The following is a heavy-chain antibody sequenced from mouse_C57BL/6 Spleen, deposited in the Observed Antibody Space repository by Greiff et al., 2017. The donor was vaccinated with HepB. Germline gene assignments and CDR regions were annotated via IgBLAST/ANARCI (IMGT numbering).Heavy chain of an antibody. J-gene: IGHJ3*01. CDR2: IRLKSDNYAT. CDR3: TGDYGSSMAWFAY. D-gene: IGHD1-1*01. V-gene: IGHV6-3*01. Sequence: EVQLVESGGGLVQPGGSMKLSCVASGFTFSNYWMNWVRQSPEKGLEWVAQIRLKSDNYATHYAESVKGRFTISRDDSKSSVYLQMNNLRAEDTGMYYCTGDYGSSMAWFAYWGQGTLVTVSA. CDR1: GFTFSNYW.